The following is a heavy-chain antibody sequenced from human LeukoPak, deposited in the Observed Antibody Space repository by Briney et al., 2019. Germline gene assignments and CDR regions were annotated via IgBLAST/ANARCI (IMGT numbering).Heavy chain of an antibody. CDR2: IDPSDSYT. CDR1: GYSFTSYW. CDR3: ARQGYYGSGPYYYYGMDV. J-gene: IGHJ6*04. V-gene: IGHV5-10-1*01. Sequence: GESLKISCKGSGYSFTSYWISWVRQMPGKGLEWMGRIDPSDSYTNYSPSFQCHVTISADKSISTAYLQWSSLKASDTAMYYCARQGYYGSGPYYYYGMDVWGKGTTVTVSS. D-gene: IGHD3-10*01.